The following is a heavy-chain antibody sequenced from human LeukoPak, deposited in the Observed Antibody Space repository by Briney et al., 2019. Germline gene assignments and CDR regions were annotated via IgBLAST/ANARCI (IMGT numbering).Heavy chain of an antibody. J-gene: IGHJ5*02. CDR2: TYYRSKWYN. Sequence: SQTLSLTCAISGDSVVSNSAAWNWIRQSPSRGLEWLGRTYYRSKWYNDFAVPVKGRITINPDTSKNQFSLHLNSVTPEDTAVYYCARDFSNWLDLWGQGTLVTVSS. CDR3: ARDFSNWLDL. V-gene: IGHV6-1*01. CDR1: GDSVVSNSAA.